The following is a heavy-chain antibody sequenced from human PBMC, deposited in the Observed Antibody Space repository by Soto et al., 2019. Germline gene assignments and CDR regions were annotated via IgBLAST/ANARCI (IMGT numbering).Heavy chain of an antibody. CDR1: GDSISGGNYY. Sequence: TSETLSLTCTVPGDSISGGNYYWIWIRQHPGRGLEWIGYIYYTGTTHYSPSLQSRVTMSLDTSKNQISLTLTSLTPADTAVYFCARLYTYGYYHFDHWGQGTLVTVSS. CDR2: IYYTGTT. CDR3: ARLYTYGYYHFDH. J-gene: IGHJ4*02. V-gene: IGHV4-31*03. D-gene: IGHD3-22*01.